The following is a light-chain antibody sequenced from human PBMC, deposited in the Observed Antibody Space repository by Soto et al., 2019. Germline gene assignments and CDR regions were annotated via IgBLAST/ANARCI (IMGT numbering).Light chain of an antibody. V-gene: IGLV2-23*02. J-gene: IGLJ2*01. CDR2: EVS. Sequence: QSVLTQPASVSGSPGRSITISCTGTSSDVGSYNLVSWYQQHPGKAPKLIIYEVSERPSGVSHRFSGSKSGNTASLTISGLQAEDEADYYCCSYATPRLFGGGTKLTVL. CDR1: SSDVGSYNL. CDR3: CSYATPRL.